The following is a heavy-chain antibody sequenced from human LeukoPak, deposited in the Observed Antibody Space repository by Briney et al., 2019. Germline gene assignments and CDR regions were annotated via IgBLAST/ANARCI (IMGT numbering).Heavy chain of an antibody. V-gene: IGHV1-69*04. J-gene: IGHJ4*02. CDR1: GGTFSSYA. CDR3: ARDVDTALDY. Sequence: ASVKVSCKASGGTFSSYAISWVRQAPGQGLEWMGRIIPIFGIANYAQKFQGRVTMTRNTSISTAYMELSSLRSEDTAVYYCARDVDTALDYWGQGTLVTVSS. D-gene: IGHD5-18*01. CDR2: IIPIFGIA.